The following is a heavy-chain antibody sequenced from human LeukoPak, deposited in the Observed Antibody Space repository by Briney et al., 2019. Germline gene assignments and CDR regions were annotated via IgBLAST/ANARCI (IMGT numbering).Heavy chain of an antibody. CDR1: GGSFSGYY. D-gene: IGHD3-3*01. CDR2: INHSGST. J-gene: IGHJ4*02. V-gene: IGHV4-34*01. Sequence: SETLSLTCAVYGGSFSGYYWSWIRQPPGKGLEWIGEINHSGSTNYNPSLTSRVTISVDTSKNQFSLKLSYVTAADTAVYYCARGVGYYDFWSGYYKATYYFDYWGQGTLVTVSS. CDR3: ARGVGYYDFWSGYYKATYYFDY.